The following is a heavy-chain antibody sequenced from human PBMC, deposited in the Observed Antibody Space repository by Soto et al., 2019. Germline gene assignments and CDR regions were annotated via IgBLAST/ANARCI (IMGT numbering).Heavy chain of an antibody. D-gene: IGHD3-22*01. CDR1: GYSFAVYW. V-gene: IGHV5-10-1*01. CDR3: ARQIYDSDTGPNFQYYFDS. J-gene: IGHJ4*02. CDR2: IDPSDSQT. Sequence: GESLKISCKGSGYSFAVYWITWVRQKPGKGLEWMGRIDPSDSQTYYSPSFRGHVTISVTKSITTVFLQWSSLRASDTAMYYCARQIYDSDTGPNFQYYFDSWGQGTPVTVSS.